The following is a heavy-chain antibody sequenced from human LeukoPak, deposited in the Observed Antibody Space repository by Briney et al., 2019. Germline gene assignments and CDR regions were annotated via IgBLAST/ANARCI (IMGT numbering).Heavy chain of an antibody. CDR1: GFTFSNYA. CDR3: STDAGYDSRWYNY. J-gene: IGHJ4*02. D-gene: IGHD6-13*01. Sequence: GGSLRLSCAAYGFTFSNYAMIWVRQAPGKGLEWVGRIKSNSAGGTTDYASPVKGRFIISRDDSKTTVYLQMNSLKTEDTAVYYCSTDAGYDSRWYNYWGQGTLVTVSS. CDR2: IKSNSAGGTT. V-gene: IGHV3-15*01.